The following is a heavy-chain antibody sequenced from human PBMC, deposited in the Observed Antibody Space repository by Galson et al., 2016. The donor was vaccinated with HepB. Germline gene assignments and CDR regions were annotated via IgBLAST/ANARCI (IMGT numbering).Heavy chain of an antibody. V-gene: IGHV3-21*04. D-gene: IGHD5-18*01. Sequence: SLRLSCAASGFTFSSYSMNWVRQAPGKGLEWVSSISSGSSYIYYADSLKGRFTISRDNAKNSLYLQMNSLRAADTAIYYCASYLIQSWAGSDAFDTWGQGTMVTVSS. J-gene: IGHJ3*02. CDR2: ISSGSSYI. CDR1: GFTFSSYS. CDR3: ASYLIQSWAGSDAFDT.